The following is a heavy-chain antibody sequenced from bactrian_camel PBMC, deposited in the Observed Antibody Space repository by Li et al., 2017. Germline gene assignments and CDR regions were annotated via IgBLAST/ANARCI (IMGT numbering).Heavy chain of an antibody. CDR1: GNTGNC. CDR2: IYTRDGTA. D-gene: IGHD6*01. V-gene: IGHV3S66*01. CDR3: AAKSPGGGWYSPGSYNY. Sequence: DVQLVESGGDSVQAGGSLRLSCVASGNTGNCMGWFRQAPGKEREGVAGIYTRDGTAHYADSVKGRFTISHDNANDTTFLQMNSLMPEDSAMYYCAAKSPGGGWYSPGSYNYWGQGTQVTVS. J-gene: IGHJ4*01.